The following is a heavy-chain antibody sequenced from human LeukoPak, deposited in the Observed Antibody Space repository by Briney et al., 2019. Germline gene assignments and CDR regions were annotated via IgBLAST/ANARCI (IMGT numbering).Heavy chain of an antibody. V-gene: IGHV4-39*07. CDR2: INHSGST. D-gene: IGHD3-10*01. J-gene: IGHJ4*02. CDR1: GGSISSSSYY. Sequence: TSETLSLTCTVSGGSISSSSYYWSWIRQPPGKGLEWIGEINHSGSTNYNPSLKSRVTISVDTSKNQFSLKLSSVTAADTAVYYCAKDRAYYGSGSYYYDYWGQGTLVTVSS. CDR3: AKDRAYYGSGSYYYDY.